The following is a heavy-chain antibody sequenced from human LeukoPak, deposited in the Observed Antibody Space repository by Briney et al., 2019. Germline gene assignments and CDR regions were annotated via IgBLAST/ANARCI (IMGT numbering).Heavy chain of an antibody. J-gene: IGHJ3*02. Sequence: GASVKVSCKASGYTFTGYYIYWVRQAPGQGLEWMGWISAYNGNTNYAQKLQGRVTMTTDTSTSTACMELRSLRSDDTAVYYCARVMTQGYSYGKAFFDIWGQGTMVTVSS. CDR1: GYTFTGYY. CDR3: ARVMTQGYSYGKAFFDI. D-gene: IGHD5-18*01. CDR2: ISAYNGNT. V-gene: IGHV1-18*04.